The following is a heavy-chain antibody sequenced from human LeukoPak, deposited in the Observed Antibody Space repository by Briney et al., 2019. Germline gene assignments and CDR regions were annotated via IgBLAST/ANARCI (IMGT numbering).Heavy chain of an antibody. V-gene: IGHV4-59*01. D-gene: IGHD3-22*01. CDR2: IYYSGST. Sequence: SETLSLTRTVSGGSISRYYWSWIRQSPGKGLEWIGYIYYSGSTNYNPSLMSRVTISVDTSKNQFSLKLISVTAADTAVYYCARFGTSGYYYYFDYWGQGSLVAVSS. J-gene: IGHJ4*02. CDR1: GGSISRYY. CDR3: ARFGTSGYYYYFDY.